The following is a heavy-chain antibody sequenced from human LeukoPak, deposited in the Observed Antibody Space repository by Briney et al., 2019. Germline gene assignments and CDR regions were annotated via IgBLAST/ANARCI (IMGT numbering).Heavy chain of an antibody. CDR1: GFTFSDYY. CDR3: ARHVGISF. V-gene: IGHV3-7*01. J-gene: IGHJ4*02. Sequence: GGTLRLSCAASGFTFSDYYMSWIRQAPGKGLERVANISEDGSEKNYVDSVKGRFTISRDNAKNSLFLQMSNLRDDDTAICYCARHVGISFWGQGTLVTVSS. D-gene: IGHD7-27*01. CDR2: ISEDGSEK.